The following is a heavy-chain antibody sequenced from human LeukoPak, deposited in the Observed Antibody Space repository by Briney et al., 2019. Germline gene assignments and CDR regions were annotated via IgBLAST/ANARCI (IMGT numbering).Heavy chain of an antibody. CDR3: ARGGPSSRWFDP. CDR2: VFFGGAP. J-gene: IGHJ5*02. V-gene: IGHV4-59*01. Sequence: SETLSLTCTVSGGSITSDHWSWIRQPPGRGLKWLAFVFFGGAPDYNPSLKSRITISVDTSRSQFSLNLKSVTSADTAVYYCARGGPSSRWFDPWGPGTLVTVSA. CDR1: GGSITSDH. D-gene: IGHD2-2*01.